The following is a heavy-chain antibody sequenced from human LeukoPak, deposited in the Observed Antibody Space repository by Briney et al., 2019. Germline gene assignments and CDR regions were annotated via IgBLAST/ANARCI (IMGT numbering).Heavy chain of an antibody. Sequence: SETLSLTCAVYGGSFSGYYWSWIRQPPGKGLEWIGEINHSGSTNYNPSLKSRVTISVDTSKNQFSLKLSSVTAADTAVYYCARANRIAIAVAPEGGFDYWGQETLVTVSS. CDR1: GGSFSGYY. J-gene: IGHJ4*02. CDR2: INHSGST. CDR3: ARANRIAIAVAPEGGFDY. V-gene: IGHV4-34*01. D-gene: IGHD6-19*01.